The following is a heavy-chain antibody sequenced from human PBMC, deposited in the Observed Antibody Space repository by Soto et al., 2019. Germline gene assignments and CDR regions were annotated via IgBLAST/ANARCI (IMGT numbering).Heavy chain of an antibody. CDR3: ARTPTYFDYDFWSGYYGNMDV. Sequence: GGSLRLSCAASGFTFSSYSMNWVRQAPGKGLEWVSYISSSSSTIYYADSVKGRFTISRDNAKNSLYLQMNSLRAEDTAVYYCARTPTYFDYDFWSGYYGNMDVWGKGTTVTVSS. V-gene: IGHV3-48*01. CDR1: GFTFSSYS. D-gene: IGHD3-3*01. CDR2: ISSSSSTI. J-gene: IGHJ6*03.